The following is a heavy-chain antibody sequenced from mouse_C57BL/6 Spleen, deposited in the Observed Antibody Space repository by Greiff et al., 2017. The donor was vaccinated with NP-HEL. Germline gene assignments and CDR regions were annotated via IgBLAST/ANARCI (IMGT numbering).Heavy chain of an antibody. Sequence: VQLKQSGPELVKPGASVKISCKASGYTFTDYYMNWVKQSHGKSLEWIGDINPNNGGTSYNQKFKGKATLTVDKSSSTAYMELRSLTSEDSAVYYCARSDYYGSSYVWYFDVWGTGTTVTVSS. CDR2: INPNNGGT. CDR3: ARSDYYGSSYVWYFDV. CDR1: GYTFTDYY. D-gene: IGHD1-1*01. V-gene: IGHV1-26*01. J-gene: IGHJ1*03.